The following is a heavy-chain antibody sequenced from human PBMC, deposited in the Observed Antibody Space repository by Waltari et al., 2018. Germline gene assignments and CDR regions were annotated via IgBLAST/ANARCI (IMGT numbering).Heavy chain of an antibody. J-gene: IGHJ1*01. D-gene: IGHD3-16*01. CDR3: ARGYSDDGGEYFQH. V-gene: IGHV4-4*07. Sequence: QVQLQESGPRLVEPGETLSLTCRISGVSISDYYWSWIRQPAGKGLEFIGRVYTTGTTDYNPSFRSRATVSVDKSKNHFSLSLTSVTAADTAIYYCARGYSDDGGEYFQHWGQGTLVTVSS. CDR1: GVSISDYY. CDR2: VYTTGTT.